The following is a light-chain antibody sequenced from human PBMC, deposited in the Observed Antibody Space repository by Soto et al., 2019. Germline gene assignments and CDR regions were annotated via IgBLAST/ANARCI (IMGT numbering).Light chain of an antibody. V-gene: IGKV3-15*01. CDR3: QQYNYRPSVT. CDR2: GAS. Sequence: EIVRTQSPATLSVSPGERATLSCRASQSVSRNLAGYQQKPGQAPRLLIYGASTTPTRIPASFSGSGSGTQFTPTISSLQSEDFAFYFCQQYNYRPSVTFPGGP. J-gene: IGKJ4*01. CDR1: QSVSRN.